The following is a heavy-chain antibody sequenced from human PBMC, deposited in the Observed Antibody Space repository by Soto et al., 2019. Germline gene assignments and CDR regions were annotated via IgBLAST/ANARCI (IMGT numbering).Heavy chain of an antibody. CDR3: ARLVAAGITYYFDS. V-gene: IGHV2-5*02. D-gene: IGHD2-21*01. J-gene: IGHJ4*02. Sequence: QITLKESGPTLVKPTQTLTLTCTFSAFSLSTSGVGVGWIRQPPGKAQEWLTFIYWDDDKRYSPSLKSRLTITKDTSKNQVVLTMTNMDPVDTATYYCARLVAAGITYYFDSWGQGTLVTVSS. CDR2: IYWDDDK. CDR1: AFSLSTSGVG.